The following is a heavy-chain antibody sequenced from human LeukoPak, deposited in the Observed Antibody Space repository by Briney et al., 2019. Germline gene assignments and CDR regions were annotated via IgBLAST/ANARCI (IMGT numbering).Heavy chain of an antibody. CDR3: ARGTAMVRRGWFEP. V-gene: IGHV3-48*04. Sequence: GGSLRLSCAASGFTFSSYSMNWVRQAPGKGLEWVSYISSSSSTIYYADSVKGRFAISRDNAKNSLYLQMNSLRAEDTAVYYCARGTAMVRRGWFEPWGQGTLVTVSS. CDR1: GFTFSSYS. J-gene: IGHJ5*02. D-gene: IGHD5-18*01. CDR2: ISSSSSTI.